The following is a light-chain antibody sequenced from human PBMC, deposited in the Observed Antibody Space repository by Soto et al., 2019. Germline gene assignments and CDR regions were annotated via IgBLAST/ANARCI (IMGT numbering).Light chain of an antibody. CDR1: SSDVGGYNY. J-gene: IGLJ1*01. V-gene: IGLV2-14*01. Sequence: QSVLTQPASVSGSPGQSITISCTGTSSDVGGYNYVSWYQQHPGKAPKLMIYDVSNRPSGVSNRFSGSKSGNTASLTISGLQAEDEDDYYCSSYTSSSTPYVFGTGTKVTV. CDR3: SSYTSSSTPYV. CDR2: DVS.